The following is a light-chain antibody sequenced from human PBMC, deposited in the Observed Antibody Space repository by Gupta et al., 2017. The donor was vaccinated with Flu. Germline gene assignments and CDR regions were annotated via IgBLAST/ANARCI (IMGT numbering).Light chain of an antibody. CDR1: QSIRKY. V-gene: IGKV1-39*01. J-gene: IGKJ3*01. CDR2: AAS. Sequence: SSLSASVGDRVTITCRASQSIRKYLNWYKKKSGEAPKLLVYAASSLQSGVPSRFSGSGYGTDFTLTISSLQPEDCATYFCQQSYRTPLLTFGPGTKVDIK. CDR3: QQSYRTPLLT.